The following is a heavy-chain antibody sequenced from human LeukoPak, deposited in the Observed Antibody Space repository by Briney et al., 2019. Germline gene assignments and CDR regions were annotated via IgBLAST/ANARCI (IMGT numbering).Heavy chain of an antibody. CDR1: DFFVSSNY. CDR2: IYSGGST. V-gene: IGHV3-53*01. D-gene: IGHD6-13*01. J-gene: IGHJ4*02. Sequence: GGSLRLSCAASDFFVSSNYMSWVRQAPGKGLEWVSVIYSGGSTYYADSVKGRFTISRDNSKNTLYLQMNSLRAEDTAVYYCARGSWGSSWYYFDYWGQGTLVTVSS. CDR3: ARGSWGSSWYYFDY.